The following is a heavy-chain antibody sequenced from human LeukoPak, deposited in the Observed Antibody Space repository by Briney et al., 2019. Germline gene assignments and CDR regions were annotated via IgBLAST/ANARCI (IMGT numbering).Heavy chain of an antibody. CDR2: IYYSGST. D-gene: IGHD3-3*01. Sequence: PSETLSLTCTVSGGSISSYYWSWIRQPPGKGLEWIGYIYYSGSTSYNPSLKSRVTISVDTSKNQFSLKLSSVTAADTAVYYCARIDFWSGYPLFDYWGQGTLVTVSS. CDR3: ARIDFWSGYPLFDY. J-gene: IGHJ4*02. V-gene: IGHV4-59*01. CDR1: GGSISSYY.